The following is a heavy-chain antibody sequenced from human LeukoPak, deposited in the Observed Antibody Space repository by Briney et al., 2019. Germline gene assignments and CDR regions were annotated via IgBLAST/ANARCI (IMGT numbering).Heavy chain of an antibody. CDR3: ASRYYYDSSGYYYRGFDY. V-gene: IGHV1-69*02. CDR2: IIPILGIA. CDR1: GGTFSSYT. D-gene: IGHD3-22*01. Sequence: SVKVSCKASGGTFSSYTISWVRQAPGQGLEWMGRIIPILGIANYAQKFQGRVTITADKSTSTAYMELSSLRSEDTAVYYCASRYYYDSSGYYYRGFDYWGQGTLVTVSS. J-gene: IGHJ4*02.